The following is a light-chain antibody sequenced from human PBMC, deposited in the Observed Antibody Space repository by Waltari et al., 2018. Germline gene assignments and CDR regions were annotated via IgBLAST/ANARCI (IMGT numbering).Light chain of an antibody. CDR3: QVWDSSTMV. V-gene: IGLV3-9*01. CDR2: RDT. CDR1: NIGSKD. Sequence: SNELTQPLSVSVALGQTARITCGRNNIGSKDVHWYQQQPGPAPVLVSYRDTNRPSGIPERFSGSNSGNTATLTISRAQAGDEADYYCQVWDSSTMVVGGGTKLTVL. J-gene: IGLJ2*01.